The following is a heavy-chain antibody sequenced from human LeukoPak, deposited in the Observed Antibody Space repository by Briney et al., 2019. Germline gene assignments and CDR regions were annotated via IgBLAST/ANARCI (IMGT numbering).Heavy chain of an antibody. D-gene: IGHD2-2*01. CDR2: IKQDGSEK. V-gene: IGHV3-7*04. CDR1: GFTFSNYW. J-gene: IGHJ4*02. CDR3: ARAIVVVPVAIYYFDY. Sequence: GGSLRLSCAASGFTFSNYWMNWVRQAPGKGLEWVANIKQDGSEKYYVDSVKGRFTISRDNAKNSLYLQMNSLRAEDTAVYYCARAIVVVPVAIYYFDYWGQGTLVTVSS.